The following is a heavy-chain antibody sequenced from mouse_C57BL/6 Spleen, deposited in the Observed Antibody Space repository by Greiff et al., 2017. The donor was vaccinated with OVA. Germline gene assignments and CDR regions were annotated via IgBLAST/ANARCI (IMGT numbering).Heavy chain of an antibody. V-gene: IGHV10-1*01. J-gene: IGHJ4*01. CDR1: GFSFNTYA. Sequence: GGGLVQPKGSLKLSCAASGFSFNTYAMNWVRQAPGKGLEWVARIRSKSNNYATYYADSVKDRFTISRDDSESMLYLQMNNLKTEDTAMYYCVRHGYSKDYAMDYWGQGTSVTVSS. CDR2: IRSKSNNYAT. D-gene: IGHD2-5*01. CDR3: VRHGYSKDYAMDY.